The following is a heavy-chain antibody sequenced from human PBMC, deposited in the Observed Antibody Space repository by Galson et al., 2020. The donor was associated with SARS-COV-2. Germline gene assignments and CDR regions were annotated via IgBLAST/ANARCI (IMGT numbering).Heavy chain of an antibody. CDR2: FDPEDGET. Sequence: ASVKVSCNVSGYTLTNLSMLRVRQPPGKGLEWMGGFDPEDGETNYAQKFKGRVTMTEDTSTDTAYMELSSLRSEDTAVYYCAIWPDALGVNNGYDLLYYWRQGNLVTGST. D-gene: IGHD5-12*01. CDR3: AIWPDALGVNNGYDLLYY. J-gene: IGHJ4*02. CDR1: GYTLTNLS. V-gene: IGHV1-24*01.